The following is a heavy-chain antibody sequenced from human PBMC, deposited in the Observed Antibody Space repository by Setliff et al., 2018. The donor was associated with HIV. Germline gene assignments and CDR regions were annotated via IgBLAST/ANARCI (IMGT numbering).Heavy chain of an antibody. CDR1: GGSITGHY. D-gene: IGHD3-22*01. CDR2: IHYSGST. Sequence: SETLSLTCTVSGGSITGHYWSWIRQPPGKGLEWIGYIHYSGSTNYNPSLKSRVTISVDTSRNQFSLKLNSVTAADTAVYYCARVGYYDSSFDYWGQGTLVTVSS. J-gene: IGHJ4*02. CDR3: ARVGYYDSSFDY. V-gene: IGHV4-59*11.